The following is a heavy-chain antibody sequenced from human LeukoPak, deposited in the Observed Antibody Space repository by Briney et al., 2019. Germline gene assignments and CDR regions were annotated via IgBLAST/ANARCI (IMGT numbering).Heavy chain of an antibody. CDR1: GFTSSIYD. J-gene: IGHJ4*02. V-gene: IGHV3-23*01. CDR2: IGGSGGST. D-gene: IGHD1-26*01. CDR3: AKVVGATVWVDY. Sequence: PGGSLRLSCAASGFTSSIYDMTWVRQAPGKGLEWVSTIGGSGGSTYYADSVKGRFTISRDNSKNTLYLQMYSLRAEDTAVYYCAKVVGATVWVDYWGQGTLVTVSS.